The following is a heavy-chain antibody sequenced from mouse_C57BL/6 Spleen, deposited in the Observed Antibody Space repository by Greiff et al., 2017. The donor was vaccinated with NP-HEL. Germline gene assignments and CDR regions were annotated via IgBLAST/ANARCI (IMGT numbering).Heavy chain of an antibody. Sequence: VQLQQSGPELVKPGASVKISCKASGYSFTSYYIHWVKQRPGQGLEWIGWIYPGSGNTKYNEKFKGKATLTADTSSSTAYMQLSSLTSEDSAVYYCARSNLNSDYFDYWGQGTTLTVSS. CDR3: ARSNLNSDYFDY. CDR2: IYPGSGNT. CDR1: GYSFTSYY. J-gene: IGHJ2*01. V-gene: IGHV1-66*01. D-gene: IGHD6-1*01.